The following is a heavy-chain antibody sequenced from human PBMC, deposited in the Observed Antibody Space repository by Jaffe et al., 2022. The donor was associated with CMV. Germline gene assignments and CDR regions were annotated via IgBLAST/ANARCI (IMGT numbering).Heavy chain of an antibody. D-gene: IGHD3-22*01. Sequence: EVQLVESGGGLVQPGGSLRLSCAASGFTFSSYWMHWVRQAPGKGLVWVSRINSDGSSTSYADSVKGRFTISRDNAKNTLYLQMNSLRAEDTAVYYCARGSMIVVVNPYAYAFDIWGQGTMVTVSS. CDR2: INSDGSST. CDR1: GFTFSSYW. V-gene: IGHV3-74*01. J-gene: IGHJ3*02. CDR3: ARGSMIVVVNPYAYAFDI.